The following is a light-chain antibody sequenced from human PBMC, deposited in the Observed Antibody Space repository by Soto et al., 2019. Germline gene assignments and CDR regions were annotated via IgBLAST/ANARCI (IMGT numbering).Light chain of an antibody. CDR2: GNN. CDR1: SANIGAAYN. CDR3: QSYASSLSGYA. J-gene: IGLJ1*01. V-gene: IGLV1-40*01. Sequence: QSVLTQPPSVSGAPGQRVTISCTGSSANIGAAYNIDWYQQLPGTAPKLLIYGNNNRPSGVPARSSGSKSGTSASLAIAGLPAADEGDYYCQSYASSLSGYAFGTGTKVPVL.